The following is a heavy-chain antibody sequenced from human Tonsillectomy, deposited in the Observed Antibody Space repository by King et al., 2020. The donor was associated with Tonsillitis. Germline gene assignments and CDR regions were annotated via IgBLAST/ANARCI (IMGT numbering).Heavy chain of an antibody. D-gene: IGHD3-22*01. CDR2: IYPSDSDT. V-gene: IGHV5-51*01. CDR3: ARHGDSSGYYL. J-gene: IGHJ1*01. CDR1: GYSFTRNW. Sequence: VQLVESGAEVRKPGESLKISCKGSGYSFTRNWIAWVRQMPGKGLEWMGIIYPSDSDTRYSPSFQGQVTISADKSISTAYLQWSSLKASDTAMYYCARHGDSSGYYLWGHGTLVTVSS.